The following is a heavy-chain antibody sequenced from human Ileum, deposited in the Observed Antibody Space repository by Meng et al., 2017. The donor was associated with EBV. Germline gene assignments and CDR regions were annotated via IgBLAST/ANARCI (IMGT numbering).Heavy chain of an antibody. D-gene: IGHD5-18*01. V-gene: IGHV3-23*01. CDR3: AKDFSIQLWLEGSDY. CDR1: GFTFSSYA. Sequence: VQVLAPGGGLVQPGGSMRLSCAASGFTFSSYAMSWVRQAPGKGLEWVSAISGSGGSTYYADSVKGRFTISRDNSKNTLYLQMNRLRAEDTAVYYCAKDFSIQLWLEGSDYWGQGTLVTVSS. CDR2: ISGSGGST. J-gene: IGHJ4*02.